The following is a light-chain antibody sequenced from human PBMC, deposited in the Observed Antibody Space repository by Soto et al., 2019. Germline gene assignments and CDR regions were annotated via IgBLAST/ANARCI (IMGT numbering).Light chain of an antibody. CDR1: QSVSNNY. CDR3: QQYGSSGT. V-gene: IGKV3-20*01. J-gene: IGKJ1*01. CDR2: GAS. Sequence: EIVLTQSPGTLALSPGEXATLXXRSSQSVSNNYLAWYQQKPGQAPRLLIYGASNRATGIPDRFSGSGSGTDFTLTISRLEPEDFAVYYCQQYGSSGTFGQGTKVDIK.